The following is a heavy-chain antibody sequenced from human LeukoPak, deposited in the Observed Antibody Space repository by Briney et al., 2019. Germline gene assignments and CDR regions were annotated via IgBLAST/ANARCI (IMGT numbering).Heavy chain of an antibody. CDR2: INPNSGDT. V-gene: IGHV1-2*02. J-gene: IGHJ4*02. D-gene: IGHD3-16*01. Sequence: GASVKVSCKASGGTFSSYAISWVRQAPGQGLEWMGWINPNSGDTNYAQKFQGRVTMTRDTSISTAYMELSRPRSDDTAVYYCARVRYRLAETYIDYWGQGTLVTVSS. CDR3: ARVRYRLAETYIDY. CDR1: GGTFSSYA.